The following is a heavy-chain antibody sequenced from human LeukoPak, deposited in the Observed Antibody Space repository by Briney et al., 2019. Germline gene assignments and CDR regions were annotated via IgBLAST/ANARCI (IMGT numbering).Heavy chain of an antibody. Sequence: GESLRLSCAASGFTVSSNYMSWVRQAPGKGLEWVSVIYSGSSTYYADSVKGRFTISRDNSKNTVYLQMNSLRAEDTAVYYCAREGTTTSFDYWGQGTLVTVSS. CDR2: IYSGSST. CDR1: GFTVSSNY. CDR3: AREGTTTSFDY. D-gene: IGHD1-26*01. J-gene: IGHJ4*02. V-gene: IGHV3-53*01.